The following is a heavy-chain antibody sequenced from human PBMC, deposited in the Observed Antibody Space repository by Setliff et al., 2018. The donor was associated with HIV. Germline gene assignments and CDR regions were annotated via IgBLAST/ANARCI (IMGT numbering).Heavy chain of an antibody. CDR1: GFTFSSYW. D-gene: IGHD6-19*01. V-gene: IGHV3-74*01. CDR3: ARARRSGFPNDY. CDR2: INSDGSST. Sequence: LRLSCAASGFTFSSYWMHWVRQAPGKGLVWVSRINSDGSSTSYADSVKGRFTISRDNAKNTLYLQMNSLRAEDTAVYYCARARRSGFPNDYWGQGTLVTVSS. J-gene: IGHJ4*02.